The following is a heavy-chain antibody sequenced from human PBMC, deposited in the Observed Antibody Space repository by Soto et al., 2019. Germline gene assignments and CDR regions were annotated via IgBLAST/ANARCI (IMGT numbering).Heavy chain of an antibody. J-gene: IGHJ5*01. Sequence: WEYLNIPWTGSGGIYTNFLMNLVRAVPGKGLEWMGGIDPTDAYTNYSPSFQGHVTISADTSISTVYLQWSSLKASDTAMYYWARHRAGASEDWFDSWGQGTMVSVSS. CDR2: IDPTDAYT. CDR3: ARHRAGASEDWFDS. V-gene: IGHV5-10-1*01. D-gene: IGHD4-17*01. CDR1: GGIYTNFL.